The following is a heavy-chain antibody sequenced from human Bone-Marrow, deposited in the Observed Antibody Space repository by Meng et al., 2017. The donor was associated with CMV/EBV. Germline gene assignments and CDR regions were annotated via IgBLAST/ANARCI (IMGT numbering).Heavy chain of an antibody. D-gene: IGHD1-1*01. Sequence: GESLKISCAASGFTLSNNYMNWVRQAPGKGLEWVSLLYSGGDTYYADSVRGRFTISRDSSKNTLYLQMNSLRAEDTAVYYCARAGGYASPLSYWGQGTVVTVS. J-gene: IGHJ1*01. CDR1: GFTLSNNY. CDR2: LYSGGDT. V-gene: IGHV3-53*01. CDR3: ARAGGYASPLSY.